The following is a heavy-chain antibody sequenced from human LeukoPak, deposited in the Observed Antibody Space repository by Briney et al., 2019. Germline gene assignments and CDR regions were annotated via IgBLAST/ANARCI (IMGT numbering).Heavy chain of an antibody. CDR3: ARVWDYGGNHWYFDL. D-gene: IGHD4-23*01. V-gene: IGHV1-24*01. CDR1: GYTLTELS. CDR2: FDPEDGET. Sequence: ASVKVSCKVSGYTLTELSMHWVRQAPGKGLEWMGGFDPEDGETIYAQKLQGRVTMTTDTSTSTAYMELRSLRSDDTAVYYCARVWDYGGNHWYFDLWGRGTLVTVSS. J-gene: IGHJ2*01.